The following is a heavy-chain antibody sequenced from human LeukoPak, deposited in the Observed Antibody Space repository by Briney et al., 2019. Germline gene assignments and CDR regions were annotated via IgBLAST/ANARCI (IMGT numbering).Heavy chain of an antibody. CDR3: ARDRLYSSSWWRPLFDY. J-gene: IGHJ4*02. D-gene: IGHD6-13*01. V-gene: IGHV1-18*01. CDR1: GYTFTSYG. Sequence: ASVKVSCKASGYTFTSYGISWVRQAPGQGLEWMGWISAYNGNTNYAQKLQGRVTMTTDTSTSTAYMEPRSLRSDDTAVYYCARDRLYSSSWWRPLFDYWGQGTLVTVSS. CDR2: ISAYNGNT.